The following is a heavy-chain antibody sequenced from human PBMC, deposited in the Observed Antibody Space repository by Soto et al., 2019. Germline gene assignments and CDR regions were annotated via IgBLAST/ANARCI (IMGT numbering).Heavy chain of an antibody. V-gene: IGHV4-59*01. CDR2: IYYRGST. CDR3: ARLDAVANYFDY. CDR1: GGSITSYY. Sequence: QVQLQESGPGLVKPSETLSLTCTVSGGSITSYYWSWIRQPPGKGLEWIGYIYYRGSTNLNPSLKSRVTISVDMSKNQFSLKLSSVTAAETAVYYCARLDAVANYFDYWGQGTLVSVSS. D-gene: IGHD1-1*01. J-gene: IGHJ4*02.